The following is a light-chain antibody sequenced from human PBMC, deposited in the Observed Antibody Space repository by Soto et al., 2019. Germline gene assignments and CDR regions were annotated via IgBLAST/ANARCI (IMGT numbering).Light chain of an antibody. CDR3: CSYAGSRTFV. V-gene: IGLV2-23*02. Sequence: QSVLAQPASVSGSPGQSITISCTGTSGDVGNLDLVSWYQQHPGKAPKLIIYEVNKRPSAVSNRFSGSKSDNTASLTISGLQAEDEADYYCCSYAGSRTFVFGTGTKVTVL. J-gene: IGLJ1*01. CDR1: SGDVGNLDL. CDR2: EVN.